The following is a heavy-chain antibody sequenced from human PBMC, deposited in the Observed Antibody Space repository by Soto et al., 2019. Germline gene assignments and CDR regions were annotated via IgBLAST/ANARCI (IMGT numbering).Heavy chain of an antibody. V-gene: IGHV4-30-2*01. D-gene: IGHD1-26*01. Sequence: TLSLTCAVSGGSISSGGYSWSWIRQPPGKGLEWIGYIYHSGSTYYNPSLKSRVTISVDRSKNQFSLKLSSVTAADTAVYYCARDSGSLIDYWGQGTLVTVSS. CDR3: ARDSGSLIDY. J-gene: IGHJ4*02. CDR1: GGSISSGGYS. CDR2: IYHSGST.